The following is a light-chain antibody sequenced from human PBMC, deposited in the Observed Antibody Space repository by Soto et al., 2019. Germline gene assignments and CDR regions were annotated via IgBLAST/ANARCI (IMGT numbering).Light chain of an antibody. J-gene: IGKJ1*01. Sequence: DIFLTQSPFAMSLFSGERAPLSCRASQSVSSSSLAWYQQKLGQAPRLLIYGASNRATGIPDRFSGSESGTDFTLTISRLEPEDFAVYYCQQYGSSPTFGPGTEVDI. V-gene: IGKV3-20*01. CDR2: GAS. CDR1: QSVSSSS. CDR3: QQYGSSPT.